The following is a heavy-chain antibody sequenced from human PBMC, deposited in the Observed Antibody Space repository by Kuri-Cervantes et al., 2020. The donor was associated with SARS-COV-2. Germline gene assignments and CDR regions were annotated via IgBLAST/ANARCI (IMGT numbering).Heavy chain of an antibody. D-gene: IGHD3-22*01. V-gene: IGHV3-23*01. J-gene: IGHJ4*02. CDR2: ISGSGGSA. Sequence: GESLKISCAASAFTFSGRSMSWVRQAPGKGLEWVSTISGSGGSAYYVDSVMGRFTISRDNSKSTLYLQMNSLRAEDTAIYYCTTYESTGYYYDYWGQGTPVNVSS. CDR1: AFTFSGRS. CDR3: TTYESTGYYYDY.